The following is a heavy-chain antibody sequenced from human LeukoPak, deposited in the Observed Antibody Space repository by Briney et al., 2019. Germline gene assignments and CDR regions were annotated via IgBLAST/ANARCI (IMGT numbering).Heavy chain of an antibody. CDR1: GYSISSGYY. V-gene: IGHV4-38-2*02. Sequence: SETLSLTCTVSGYSISSGYYWGWIRQPPGKGLEWIGSIYHSGSTYYNPPLKSRVTISVDTSKNQFSLKLSSVTAADTAVYYCARAVAAAATGWFDPWGQGTLVTVSS. J-gene: IGHJ5*02. CDR2: IYHSGST. CDR3: ARAVAAAATGWFDP. D-gene: IGHD6-13*01.